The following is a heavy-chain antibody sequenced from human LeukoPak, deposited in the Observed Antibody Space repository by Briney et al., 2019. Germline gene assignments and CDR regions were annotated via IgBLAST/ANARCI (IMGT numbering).Heavy chain of an antibody. V-gene: IGHV3-30*02. CDR3: AKHDSSSDF. J-gene: IGHJ4*02. CDR1: GFIFSSYG. Sequence: AGGSLRLSRAASGFIFSSYGMHWVRQPPGKGLEWVAFIRSDGSDKYYVDSVKGRFTISRDNSKNTLWLQMNSLRAEDTAVYYCAKHDSSSDFWGQGTLVTVSS. CDR2: IRSDGSDK. D-gene: IGHD3-22*01.